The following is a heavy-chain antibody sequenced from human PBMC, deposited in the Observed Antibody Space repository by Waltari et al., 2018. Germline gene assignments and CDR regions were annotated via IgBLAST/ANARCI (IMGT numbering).Heavy chain of an antibody. D-gene: IGHD6-13*01. CDR1: GFTLSSFW. CDR3: ARLSSSWNEKGAFDI. V-gene: IGHV3-7*01. Sequence: EVQLVESGGGLVQPGGSPRLSCGGTGFTLSSFWMSWVRQAPGKGLDWVANMNRDGSETYYVDSVKGRFTISRDNAKNSLYLEMNTLRVEDTAIYYCARLSSSWNEKGAFDIWGQGTMVTVSS. CDR2: MNRDGSET. J-gene: IGHJ3*02.